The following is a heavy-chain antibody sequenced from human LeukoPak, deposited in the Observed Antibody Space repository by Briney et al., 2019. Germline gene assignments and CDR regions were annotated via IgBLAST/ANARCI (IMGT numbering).Heavy chain of an antibody. CDR3: AREGHYGSLDI. D-gene: IGHD3-10*01. CDR1: GFXXXXXX. CDR2: IXXXXTLI. V-gene: IGHV3-48*02. Sequence: GGSLRXXXXXSGFXXXXXXXXXVRQAPGXXXXXXSYIXXXXTLIXXXXSXXXXFTISRDNAKSSLYLQMNSLRDEDTALYFCAREGHYGSLDIWGQGTMVTVSS. J-gene: IGHJ3*02.